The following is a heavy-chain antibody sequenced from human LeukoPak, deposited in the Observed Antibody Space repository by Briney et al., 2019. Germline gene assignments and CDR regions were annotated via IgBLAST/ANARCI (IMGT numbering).Heavy chain of an antibody. J-gene: IGHJ4*02. Sequence: APVKVSCKASGYTFTGYYMHWVRQAPGQGLEWMGWINPNSGGTNYAQKFQGRVTMTRDTSTSTVYMELSSLRSEDTAVYYCARASDFWSGYHYYFDYWGQGTLVTVSS. CDR2: INPNSGGT. CDR1: GYTFTGYY. D-gene: IGHD3-3*01. CDR3: ARASDFWSGYHYYFDY. V-gene: IGHV1-2*02.